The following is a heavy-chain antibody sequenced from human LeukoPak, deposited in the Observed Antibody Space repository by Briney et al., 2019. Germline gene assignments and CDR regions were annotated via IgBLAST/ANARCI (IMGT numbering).Heavy chain of an antibody. CDR2: IRYDGSNQ. Sequence: GGSLRLPCAASGFTFSDYGMHWVRQAPGKGLEWVAFIRYDGSNQFYADSVKGRSTISRDNGKNTLYLQMNSLGAEDTAVYYCAKDQAGAWGQGTRVTVSS. CDR3: AKDQAGA. CDR1: GFTFSDYG. J-gene: IGHJ5*02. D-gene: IGHD1-26*01. V-gene: IGHV3-30*02.